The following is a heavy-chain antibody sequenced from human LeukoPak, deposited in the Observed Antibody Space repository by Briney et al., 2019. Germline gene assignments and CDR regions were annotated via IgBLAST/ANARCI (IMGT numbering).Heavy chain of an antibody. CDR2: MNPNSGNT. Sequence: ASVKVSCKASGYTFTSYDINWVRQATGQGLEWMGWMNPNSGNTGYAQKFQGRVTMTRNTSISTAYMELSSLRSEDTAVYYCARTQGKQLIPDYWGQGTLVTVSS. V-gene: IGHV1-8*01. J-gene: IGHJ4*02. D-gene: IGHD6-13*01. CDR1: GYTFTSYD. CDR3: ARTQGKQLIPDY.